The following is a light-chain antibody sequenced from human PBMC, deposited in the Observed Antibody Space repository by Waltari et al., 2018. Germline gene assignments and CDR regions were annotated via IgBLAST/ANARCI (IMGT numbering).Light chain of an antibody. J-gene: IGKJ3*01. CDR2: AAA. CDR1: QSISTH. V-gene: IGKV1-39*01. Sequence: DIQMTQSPSSLSASVGDRVSITCRASQSISTHLNWYQQKPRKAPKILIYAAANLQSGVPSRFSGRGSETDFTLTISSLQPEDFAVYYCQQSYNTPRTFGPGTKVDIK. CDR3: QQSYNTPRT.